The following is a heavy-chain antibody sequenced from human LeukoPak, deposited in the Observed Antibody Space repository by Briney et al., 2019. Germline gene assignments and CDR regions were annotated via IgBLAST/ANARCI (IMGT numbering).Heavy chain of an antibody. Sequence: GGSLRLSCAASGFTFSSYAMSWVRQAPGKGLEWVSAISGSGGSTYYADSVKGRFTISRDNSENTLYLQMNSLRAEDTAVYYCAKDICSSTSCYDLTFDYWGQGTLVTVSS. CDR3: AKDICSSTSCYDLTFDY. D-gene: IGHD2-2*01. V-gene: IGHV3-23*01. CDR1: GFTFSSYA. J-gene: IGHJ4*02. CDR2: ISGSGGST.